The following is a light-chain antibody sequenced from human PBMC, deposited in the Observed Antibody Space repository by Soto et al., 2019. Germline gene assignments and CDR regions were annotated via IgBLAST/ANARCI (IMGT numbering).Light chain of an antibody. Sequence: EIEMTQSPASRSASVADRGTITCRASQNIYSYLNWYQQKPGKAPKLLIYDASSLESGVPSRFSGSGSGTEFTLTISSLQPEDFATYSCQHSHSTPLTFGGGTKLDIK. V-gene: IGKV1-39*01. CDR1: QNIYSY. CDR2: DAS. J-gene: IGKJ4*01. CDR3: QHSHSTPLT.